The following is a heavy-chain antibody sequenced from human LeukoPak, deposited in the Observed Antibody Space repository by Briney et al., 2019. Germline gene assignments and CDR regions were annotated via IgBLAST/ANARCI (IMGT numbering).Heavy chain of an antibody. CDR1: GGSSSGYY. CDR2: INHSGST. D-gene: IGHD2-15*01. CDR3: ARVRVDCSGGSCPETLTYYGMDV. V-gene: IGHV4-34*01. Sequence: PSETLSLTCAVYGGSSSGYYWSWIRQPPGKGLEWIGEINHSGSTNYNPSLKSRVTISVDTSKNQFSLKLSSVTAADTAVYYCARVRVDCSGGSCPETLTYYGMDVWGQGTTVTVSS. J-gene: IGHJ6*02.